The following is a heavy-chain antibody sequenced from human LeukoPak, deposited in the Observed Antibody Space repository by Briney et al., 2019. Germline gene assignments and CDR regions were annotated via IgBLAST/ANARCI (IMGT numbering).Heavy chain of an antibody. J-gene: IGHJ4*02. CDR3: ARLSRGSSAGFDY. Sequence: SETLSLTCAVSGGSVSNYYWNWIRQPPGKGLEWIGYIYYSGSSNYNPSLKSRVTISVDTSKNQFSLKVNSVTAADTAVYFCARLSRGSSAGFDYWGQGILVTVSS. CDR2: IYYSGSS. CDR1: GGSVSNYY. D-gene: IGHD6-6*01. V-gene: IGHV4-59*02.